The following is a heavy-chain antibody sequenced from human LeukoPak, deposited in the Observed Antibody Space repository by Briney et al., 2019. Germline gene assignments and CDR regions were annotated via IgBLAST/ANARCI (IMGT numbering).Heavy chain of an antibody. Sequence: PGGSLRLSCAASGFTVSSNYMSWVRQAPGKGLEWVSVIYSGGSTYYADSVKGRFTISRDNSKNTLYLQMNSLRAEDTAVYYCARAFAYYYETSGLYLCRYFDFWGRGTLVTVSS. J-gene: IGHJ4*02. D-gene: IGHD3-22*01. V-gene: IGHV3-53*01. CDR1: GFTVSSNY. CDR2: IYSGGST. CDR3: ARAFAYYYETSGLYLCRYFDF.